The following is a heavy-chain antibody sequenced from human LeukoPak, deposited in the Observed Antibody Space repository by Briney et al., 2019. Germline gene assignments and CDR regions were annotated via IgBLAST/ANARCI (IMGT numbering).Heavy chain of an antibody. CDR1: GYTFTCYY. CDR3: ARETYYSSGNVYNRIDY. Sequence: ASVKVSRKASGYTFTCYYMHAVRQAPGQGREWMGWIYLKSGGTNYVRKFQGRVTMTRDTTTSTAYMDLSRLRSVDTAVYCCARETYYSSGNVYNRIDYWGQGTLVTVSS. CDR2: IYLKSGGT. D-gene: IGHD3-10*01. V-gene: IGHV1-2*02. J-gene: IGHJ4*02.